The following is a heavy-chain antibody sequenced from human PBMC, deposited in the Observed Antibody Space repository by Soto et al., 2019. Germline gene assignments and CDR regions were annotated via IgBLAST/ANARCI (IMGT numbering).Heavy chain of an antibody. CDR1: GGSISSYY. Sequence: QVQLQESGPGLVKPSETLSLTCTVSGGSISSYYWSWIRQPPGKGLEWIGYIYYSGSTNYNPSLKSRVTISVDTSKNQFSLKLSSVTAADTAVYYCARDSYGSGSYFDYWGQGTLVTVSS. D-gene: IGHD6-19*01. J-gene: IGHJ4*02. V-gene: IGHV4-59*01. CDR2: IYYSGST. CDR3: ARDSYGSGSYFDY.